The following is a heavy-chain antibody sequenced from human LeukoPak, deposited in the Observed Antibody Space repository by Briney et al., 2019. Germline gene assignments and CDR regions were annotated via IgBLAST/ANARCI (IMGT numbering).Heavy chain of an antibody. V-gene: IGHV3-53*01. CDR3: ARDGPLYSGFGVCYFDY. Sequence: PGGSLRLSCAASGFTVSSNYMSWVRQAPGKGLEWVSVIYSGGSTYYADSVKGRFTISRDNSKNTLYLQMNSLRAEDKAVYYCARDGPLYSGFGVCYFDYWGQGTLVTVSS. CDR2: IYSGGST. CDR1: GFTVSSNY. D-gene: IGHD5-12*01. J-gene: IGHJ4*02.